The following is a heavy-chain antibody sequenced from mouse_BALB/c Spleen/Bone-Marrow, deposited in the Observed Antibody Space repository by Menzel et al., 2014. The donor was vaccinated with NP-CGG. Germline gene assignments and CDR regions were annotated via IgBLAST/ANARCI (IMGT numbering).Heavy chain of an antibody. V-gene: IGHV7-3*02. CDR3: ARFPMDY. CDR1: GFTFTDYY. CDR2: IRNKAYGYTT. Sequence: EVNVDEYGGGLVQPGGSLRFSCTTSGFTFTDYYMSWVRQPPGKALEWLAFIRNKAYGYTTEYSASVRGRFTISRDNSQSILYLQMNTLRAEDSATYYCARFPMDYWGQGTSVTVSS. J-gene: IGHJ4*01.